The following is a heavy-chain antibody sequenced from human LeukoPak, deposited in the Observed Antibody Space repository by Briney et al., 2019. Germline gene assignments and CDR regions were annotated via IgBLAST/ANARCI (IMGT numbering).Heavy chain of an antibody. Sequence: PGGSLRLSCAASGFTFSSYWMHWVRQAPGKGLVWVSRTNSDGSSTSYADSVKGRFTISRDNAKNTLYLQMNSLRAEDTAVYYCARERSIAAAGVLLGGGMDVWGQGTTVTVSS. CDR1: GFTFSSYW. CDR2: TNSDGSST. CDR3: ARERSIAAAGVLLGGGMDV. J-gene: IGHJ6*02. D-gene: IGHD6-13*01. V-gene: IGHV3-74*01.